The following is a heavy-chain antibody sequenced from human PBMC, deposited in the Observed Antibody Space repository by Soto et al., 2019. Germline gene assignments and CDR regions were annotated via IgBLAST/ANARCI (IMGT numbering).Heavy chain of an antibody. CDR2: IHYSGST. J-gene: IGHJ4*02. V-gene: IGHV4-31*03. CDR1: GDSLSSGGYY. D-gene: IGHD5-18*01. Sequence: SETLSLTCTVSGDSLSSGGYYWSWIRQHPGKGLEWIGYIHYSGSTYYSPSLKSRVTMSVDTSKNQFSLKLNSVTAADTAVYYCARAKWEYTYDFDLWGQGTLVTVSS. CDR3: ARAKWEYTYDFDL.